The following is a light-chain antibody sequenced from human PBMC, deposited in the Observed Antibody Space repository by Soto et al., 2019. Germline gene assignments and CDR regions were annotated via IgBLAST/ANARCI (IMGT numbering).Light chain of an antibody. V-gene: IGLV2-14*01. CDR1: SDDIGYYKY. CDR3: CSYTKSSTLGL. Sequence: QSALTQPASVSGSPGQSITISCTGTSDDIGYYKYVSWYQQYPGKAPKLVIYEVSIRPSGVSTRFSGSKSGNTASLTISGLQAEDEADYYCCSYTKSSTLGLFGGGTKVTVL. J-gene: IGLJ2*01. CDR2: EVS.